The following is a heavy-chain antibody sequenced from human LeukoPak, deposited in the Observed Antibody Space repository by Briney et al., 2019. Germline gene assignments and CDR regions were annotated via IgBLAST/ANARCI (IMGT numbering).Heavy chain of an antibody. J-gene: IGHJ4*02. CDR2: IYYSGST. Sequence: SETLSLTCTVSGGSISSYYWSWIRQPPGKGLEWIGYIYYSGSTNYNPSLKSRVTISVDTSKNQFSLKLGSVTAADTAVYYCASSPRYDLFDYWGQGTLVTVSS. CDR3: ASSPRYDLFDY. CDR1: GGSISSYY. D-gene: IGHD3-16*01. V-gene: IGHV4-59*08.